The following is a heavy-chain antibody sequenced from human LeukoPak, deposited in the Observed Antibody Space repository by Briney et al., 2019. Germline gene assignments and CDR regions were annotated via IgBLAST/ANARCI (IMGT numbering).Heavy chain of an antibody. J-gene: IGHJ6*02. Sequence: GASVKVSCKASGGTFSSYAISWVRQAPGQGLEWMGGIIPIFGTANYAQKFQGRVTITADESTSTAYMELSSLRSEDTAVYYCASLYSSSSYYYGMDVWAKGPRSPSP. CDR3: ASLYSSSSYYYGMDV. CDR1: GGTFSSYA. CDR2: IIPIFGTA. D-gene: IGHD6-6*01. V-gene: IGHV1-69*13.